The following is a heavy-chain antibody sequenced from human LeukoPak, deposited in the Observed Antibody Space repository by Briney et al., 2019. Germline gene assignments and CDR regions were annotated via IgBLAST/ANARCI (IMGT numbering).Heavy chain of an antibody. J-gene: IGHJ5*02. D-gene: IGHD3-10*01. Sequence: GGSLRLSCAASGFTFGDYAMSWVRQAPGKGLEWVSSISSSSSYIYYADSVKGRFTMSRDNAKNSLYLQMNSLRAEDTAVYYCLRGVYYGSGTYYNAMVGSWFDPWGQGTLVTVSS. CDR1: GFTFGDYA. V-gene: IGHV3-21*01. CDR2: ISSSSSYI. CDR3: LRGVYYGSGTYYNAMVGSWFDP.